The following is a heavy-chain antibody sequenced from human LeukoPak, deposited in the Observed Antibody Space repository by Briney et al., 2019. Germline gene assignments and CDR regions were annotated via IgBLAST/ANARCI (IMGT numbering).Heavy chain of an antibody. D-gene: IGHD6-19*01. CDR2: ISSSSSYI. CDR3: AREFPQQWLPPGGHDAFDI. V-gene: IGHV3-21*01. Sequence: GGSLRLSCAASGFTFSSYSMNWVRQAPGKGLEWVSSISSSSSYIYYADSVKGRFTISRDNAKNSLYLQMNSLRAEDTAVYYCAREFPQQWLPPGGHDAFDIWGQGTMVTVSS. J-gene: IGHJ3*02. CDR1: GFTFSSYS.